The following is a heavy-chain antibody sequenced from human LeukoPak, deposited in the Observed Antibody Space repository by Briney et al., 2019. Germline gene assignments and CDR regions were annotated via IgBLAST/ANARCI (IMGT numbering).Heavy chain of an antibody. D-gene: IGHD1-26*01. CDR3: AKLGEWEPTASGEVDY. Sequence: GGSLRLSCAASGFTFSSYAMSWVRQAPGKGLEWVSAISGSGGSTYYADSVKGRFTISRDNSKNTLYLQMNSLRVEDTAVYYCAKLGEWEPTASGEVDYWGQGTLVTVSS. CDR2: ISGSGGST. J-gene: IGHJ4*02. CDR1: GFTFSSYA. V-gene: IGHV3-23*01.